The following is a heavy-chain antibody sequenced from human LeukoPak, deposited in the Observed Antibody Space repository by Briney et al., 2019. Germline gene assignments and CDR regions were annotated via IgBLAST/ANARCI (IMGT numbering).Heavy chain of an antibody. CDR3: SKMSCSGGSCYSDD. CDR2: TRSKSYSCAT. J-gene: IGHJ4*02. Sequence: PGGSLRLSCTTSGFTFGDYAMSWLRQAPGKGLEWLSFTRSKSYSCATEYAASVRGRFTISRDDSKSIAYRQMNSLKTEDTAVYSCSKMSCSGGSCYSDDWGQGTLVTVSS. CDR1: GFTFGDYA. D-gene: IGHD2-15*01. V-gene: IGHV3-49*03.